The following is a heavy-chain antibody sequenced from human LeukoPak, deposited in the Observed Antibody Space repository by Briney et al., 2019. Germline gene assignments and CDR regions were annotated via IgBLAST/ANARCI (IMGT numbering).Heavy chain of an antibody. Sequence: GGSLRLSCAASGFTFSSYAMSWVRQAPGKGLEWVSAIRGSGGSTYYADSVKGRFTISRDNSKNTLYLQMNSLRAEDTAVYYCAKALQVYYDSSELDYWGQGTLVTVSS. J-gene: IGHJ4*02. V-gene: IGHV3-23*01. CDR2: IRGSGGST. CDR1: GFTFSSYA. D-gene: IGHD3-22*01. CDR3: AKALQVYYDSSELDY.